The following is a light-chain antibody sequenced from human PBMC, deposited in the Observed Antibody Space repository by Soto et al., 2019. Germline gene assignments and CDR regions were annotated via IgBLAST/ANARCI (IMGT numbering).Light chain of an antibody. V-gene: IGKV2-28*01. J-gene: IGKJ5*01. Sequence: DIVLTQSPLSLPVSPGEPASISCRSSQSLLHTNGHNYLDWYLKKPGQPPQLLIYLGSNRASGVPDRFSGSGSGTDFALKISRVEAEDVGVYFMQGLQTPITFGHGTRLEIK. CDR1: QSLLHTNGHNY. CDR3: MQGLQTPIT. CDR2: LGS.